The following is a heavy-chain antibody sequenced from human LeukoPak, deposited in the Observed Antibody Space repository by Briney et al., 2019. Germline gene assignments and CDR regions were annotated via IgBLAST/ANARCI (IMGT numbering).Heavy chain of an antibody. CDR1: GYSFTSYW. D-gene: IGHD3-3*01. Sequence: GESQKISCKGSGYSFTSYWIGWVRQMPGKGLEWMGIIYPGDSDTRYSPSFQGQVTISADKSISTAYLQWSSLKASDTAMYYCARSRHHYDFWSGYQDNWFDPWGQGTLVTVSS. V-gene: IGHV5-51*01. J-gene: IGHJ5*02. CDR2: IYPGDSDT. CDR3: ARSRHHYDFWSGYQDNWFDP.